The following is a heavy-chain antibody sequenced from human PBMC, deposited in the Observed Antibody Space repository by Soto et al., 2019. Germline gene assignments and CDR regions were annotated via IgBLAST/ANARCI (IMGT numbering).Heavy chain of an antibody. J-gene: IGHJ6*03. Sequence: SETLSLTCTVSGGSISSSSYYLGWVRQPPGKGLGWIGGIYYSGRTYYNPSLRGRVTFSVDPPKNQFSLRVSFVPAADPAVYYCARGGMGGYSSLSNYYYYYMDVWGKGTTVTVSS. D-gene: IGHD3-22*01. V-gene: IGHV4-39*01. CDR3: ARGGMGGYSSLSNYYYYYMDV. CDR1: GGSISSSSYY. CDR2: IYYSGRT.